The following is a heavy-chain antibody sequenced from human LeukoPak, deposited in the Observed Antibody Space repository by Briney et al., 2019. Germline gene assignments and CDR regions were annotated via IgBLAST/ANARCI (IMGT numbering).Heavy chain of an antibody. J-gene: IGHJ4*02. CDR3: ARGAPPDY. V-gene: IGHV3-30-3*01. CDR2: ISYDGSNE. CDR1: GFTFSSYA. Sequence: GRSLRLSCAAPGFTFSSYAMYWVRQTPGKGLEWVAVISYDGSNEHHADSVKGRFTISRDNSKNTLYLQMNSLRADDTAVYFCARGAPPDYWGQGTLVTVSS.